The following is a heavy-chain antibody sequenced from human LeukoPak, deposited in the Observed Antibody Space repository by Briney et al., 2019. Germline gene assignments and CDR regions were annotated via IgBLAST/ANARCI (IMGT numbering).Heavy chain of an antibody. CDR3: ARGKSQYDYVWGSYRNPDPYFDY. D-gene: IGHD3-16*02. V-gene: IGHV4-34*01. Sequence: PSETLSLTCAVYGGSSSGYYWSWIRQPPGKGLEWIGEINHSGSTNYNPSLKSRVTISVDTSKNQFSLKLSSVTAADTAVYYCARGKSQYDYVWGSYRNPDPYFDYWGQGTLVTVSS. CDR1: GGSSSGYY. CDR2: INHSGST. J-gene: IGHJ4*02.